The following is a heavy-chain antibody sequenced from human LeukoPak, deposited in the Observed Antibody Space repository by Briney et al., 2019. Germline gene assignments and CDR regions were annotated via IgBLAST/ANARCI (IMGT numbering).Heavy chain of an antibody. CDR3: VREWWEY. D-gene: IGHD1-26*01. CDR1: GFAFSTYW. J-gene: IGHJ4*02. Sequence: QPGGSLRLSCAASGFAFSTYWMHWVRQVPGKGLLWVSRIKTDGSTTNYADSVKGRFTIFRDNAKNTLSLQMDSLRAEDTAVYYCVREWWEYWGQGTLVTVSS. V-gene: IGHV3-74*01. CDR2: IKTDGSTT.